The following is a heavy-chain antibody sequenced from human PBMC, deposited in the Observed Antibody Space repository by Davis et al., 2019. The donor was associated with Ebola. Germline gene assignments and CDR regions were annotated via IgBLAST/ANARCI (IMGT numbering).Heavy chain of an antibody. V-gene: IGHV3-23*01. Sequence: GESLKISCAASGFTFSSYSMNWVRQAPGKGLEWVSAISGSGGSTYYADSVKGRFTISRDNSKNTLYLQMNSLRAEDTAVYYCARDYSGSWSPYYYYYGMDVWGQGTTVTVSS. CDR3: ARDYSGSWSPYYYYYGMDV. J-gene: IGHJ6*02. CDR2: ISGSGGST. D-gene: IGHD6-13*01. CDR1: GFTFSSYS.